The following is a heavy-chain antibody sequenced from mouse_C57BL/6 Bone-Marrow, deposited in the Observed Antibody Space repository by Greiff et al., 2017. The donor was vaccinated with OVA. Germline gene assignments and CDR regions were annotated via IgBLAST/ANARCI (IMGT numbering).Heavy chain of an antibody. CDR2: IWSDGST. V-gene: IGHV2-6-1*01. D-gene: IGHD1-1*01. Sequence: VKLMESGPGLVAPSQSLSITCTVSGFSLTSYGVHWVRQPPGKGLEWLVVIWSDGSTTYNSALKSRLSISKDNSKSQVFLKMNSLQTDDTAMYYCARHILLYYYAMDYWGQGTSVTVSS. CDR3: ARHILLYYYAMDY. CDR1: GFSLTSYG. J-gene: IGHJ4*01.